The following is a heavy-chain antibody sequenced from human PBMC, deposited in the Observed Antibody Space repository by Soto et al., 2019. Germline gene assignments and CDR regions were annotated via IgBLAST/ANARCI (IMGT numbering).Heavy chain of an antibody. V-gene: IGHV1-18*01. CDR3: ARFFLLGSRGLIITDDAFDI. CDR1: GYTFTSYG. J-gene: IGHJ3*02. CDR2: ISAYNGNT. D-gene: IGHD3-10*01. Sequence: ASVKVSCKASGYTFTSYGISWVRQAPGQGLEWMGWISAYNGNTNYAQKLQGRVTMTTDTSTSTAYMELRSLRSDDTAVYYCARFFLLGSRGLIITDDAFDIWGQGTMVTVSS.